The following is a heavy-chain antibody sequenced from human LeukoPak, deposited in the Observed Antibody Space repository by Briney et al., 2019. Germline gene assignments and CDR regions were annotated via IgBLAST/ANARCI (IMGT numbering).Heavy chain of an antibody. V-gene: IGHV4-38-2*02. CDR1: GYSISSGYY. CDR3: ARYQMIPSSRLNWFDP. D-gene: IGHD6-13*01. J-gene: IGHJ5*02. CDR2: IYHSGST. Sequence: PSETLSLTCTVSGYSISSGYYWGWIRQPPGKGLEWIGSIYHSGSTYYNPSLKSRVTISVDTSKNQFSLKLSSVTAADTAVYNCARYQMIPSSRLNWFDPWGHGTLVTVSS.